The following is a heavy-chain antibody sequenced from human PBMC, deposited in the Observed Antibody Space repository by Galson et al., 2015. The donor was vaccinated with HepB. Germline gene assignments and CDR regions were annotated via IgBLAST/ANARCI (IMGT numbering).Heavy chain of an antibody. CDR3: TRVYDFWSGYYTGIVGPPTLPFDP. V-gene: IGHV3-49*03. CDR1: GFTFGDYA. D-gene: IGHD3-3*01. Sequence: SLRLSCAASGFTFGDYAMSWFRQAPGKGLEWVGFIRSKAYGGTTEYAASVKGRFTISRDDSKSIAYLQMNSLKTEDTAVYYCTRVYDFWSGYYTGIVGPPTLPFDPWGQGTLVTVSS. CDR2: IRSKAYGGTT. J-gene: IGHJ5*02.